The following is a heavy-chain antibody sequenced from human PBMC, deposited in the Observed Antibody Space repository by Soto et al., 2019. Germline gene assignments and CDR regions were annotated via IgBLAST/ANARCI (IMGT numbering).Heavy chain of an antibody. CDR2: IIRVFGTT. CDR1: GGTFDSHS. D-gene: IGHD3-10*01. V-gene: IGHV1-69*01. CDR3: AREGGDLLSHFDS. Sequence: QVQLVQSAAEVKKPGSSVKVSCKASGGTFDSHSISWVRQAPGQGLEWMGGIIRVFGTTNYAQRFQGRVTSTADESTSTAYMELSSLRSEDRAVYYCAREGGDLLSHFDSWGQGTRVIVSS. J-gene: IGHJ4*02.